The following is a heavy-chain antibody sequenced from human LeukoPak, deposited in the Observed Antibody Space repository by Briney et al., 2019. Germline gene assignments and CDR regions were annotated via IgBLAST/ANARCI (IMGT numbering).Heavy chain of an antibody. Sequence: PGGSLRLSCAASGFTFSSYWMHWVRQAPGKGLVWVSRINSDGSSTSYADSVKGRFTISRDNSKSTLYLQMNSLTAEDTAVYYCAKGGLPAANYYYYMDVWGKGATVTVSS. J-gene: IGHJ6*03. CDR3: AKGGLPAANYYYYMDV. D-gene: IGHD2-2*01. CDR1: GFTFSSYW. V-gene: IGHV3-74*01. CDR2: INSDGSST.